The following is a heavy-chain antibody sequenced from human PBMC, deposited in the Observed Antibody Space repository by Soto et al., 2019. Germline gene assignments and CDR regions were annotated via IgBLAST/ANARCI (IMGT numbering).Heavy chain of an antibody. V-gene: IGHV3-48*03. J-gene: IGHJ4*02. D-gene: IGHD3-22*01. CDR3: ARDIDYYDSSGYQDY. Sequence: LRLSCAASGFIFSRYEMNWVRQAPGKGLEWVSYINTRGNIIHYADSVKGRFTIPRDNAENSLYLQMNSLRAEDTAVYYCARDIDYYDSSGYQDYWGQGSLVTVSS. CDR2: INTRGNII. CDR1: GFIFSRYE.